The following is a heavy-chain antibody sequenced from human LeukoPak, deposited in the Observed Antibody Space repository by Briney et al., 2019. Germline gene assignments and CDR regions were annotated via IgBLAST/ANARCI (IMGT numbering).Heavy chain of an antibody. CDR1: GYTFTSYG. J-gene: IGHJ6*03. D-gene: IGHD2/OR15-2a*01. Sequence: GASVKVSCKASGYTFTSYGISWVRQAPGQGLEWMGWISAYNGNTNYAQKLQGRVTMTTDTSTSTAHMELRSLRSDDTAVYYCAIPKYYYYYMDVWGKGTTVTVSS. V-gene: IGHV1-18*01. CDR2: ISAYNGNT. CDR3: AIPKYYYYYMDV.